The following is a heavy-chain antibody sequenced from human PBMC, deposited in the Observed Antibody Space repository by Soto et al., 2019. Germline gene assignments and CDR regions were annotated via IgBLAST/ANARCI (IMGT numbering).Heavy chain of an antibody. CDR3: ARDVPFDY. J-gene: IGHJ4*02. D-gene: IGHD2-2*01. V-gene: IGHV4-34*01. Sequence: ETLSATGAVYVGSFSGYYWSWIRQPPGKGLEWIGEINHSGSTNYNPSLKSRVTISVDTSKNQFSLKLSSVTAADTAVYYCARDVPFDYWGQGTLVTVSS. CDR1: VGSFSGYY. CDR2: INHSGST.